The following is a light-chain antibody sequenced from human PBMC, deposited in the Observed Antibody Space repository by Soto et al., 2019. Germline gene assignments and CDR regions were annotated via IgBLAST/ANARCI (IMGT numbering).Light chain of an antibody. Sequence: EIVMTQSPATLSVSPGERATLSCRASQSVSSNLAWYQQKPGQAPRLLIYGASTRASCIPARFSGSWSGTEFTLTISSLQSEDFAVYYCQQYNNWPMYTFGQGTKLQIK. CDR3: QQYNNWPMYT. J-gene: IGKJ2*01. CDR1: QSVSSN. V-gene: IGKV3-15*01. CDR2: GAS.